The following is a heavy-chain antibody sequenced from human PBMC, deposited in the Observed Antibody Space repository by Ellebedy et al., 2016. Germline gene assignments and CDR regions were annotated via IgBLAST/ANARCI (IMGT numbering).Heavy chain of an antibody. Sequence: SETLSLXXTVSGGSVSSGSYYWSWIRQPPGKGLEWIGYIYYSGSTNYNPSLKSRVTISVDTSKNQFSLKLSSVTAADTAVYYCARVGLDGDYGDYYYYGMDVWGQGTTVTVSS. CDR2: IYYSGST. CDR3: ARVGLDGDYGDYYYYGMDV. CDR1: GGSVSSGSYY. D-gene: IGHD4-17*01. V-gene: IGHV4-61*01. J-gene: IGHJ6*02.